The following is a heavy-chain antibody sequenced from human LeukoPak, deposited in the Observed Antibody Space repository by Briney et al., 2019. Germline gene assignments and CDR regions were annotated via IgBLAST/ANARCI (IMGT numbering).Heavy chain of an antibody. CDR3: ARDYGGWFDP. CDR1: GYTFTSYY. V-gene: IGHV1-46*01. CDR2: INPSGGST. D-gene: IGHD4-23*01. J-gene: IGHJ5*02. Sequence: ASVKVSCKASGYTFTSYYMHWVRQAPGQGLEWMGIINPSGGSTSYAQKFQGRVTMTRDTSISTAYMELSRLRSDDTAVYYCARDYGGWFDPWGQGTLVTVSS.